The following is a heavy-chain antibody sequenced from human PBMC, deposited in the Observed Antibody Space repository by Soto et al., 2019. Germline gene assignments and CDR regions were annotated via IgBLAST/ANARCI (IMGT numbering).Heavy chain of an antibody. CDR2: INAGNGNT. D-gene: IGHD2-2*01. J-gene: IGHJ6*03. CDR3: ARDGWYCSSTSCWYYYMDV. Sequence: QVQLVQSGAEVKKPGASVKVSCKASGYTFTSYAMHWVRQAPGQRLEWMGWINAGNGNTKYSQKFQGRVTITRDTSASTAYMELSSLRSEDTAVYYCARDGWYCSSTSCWYYYMDVWGKGTTITVSS. V-gene: IGHV1-3*01. CDR1: GYTFTSYA.